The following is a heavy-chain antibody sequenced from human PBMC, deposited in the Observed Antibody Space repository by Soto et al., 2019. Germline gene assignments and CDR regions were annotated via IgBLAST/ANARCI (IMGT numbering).Heavy chain of an antibody. V-gene: IGHV3-11*01. D-gene: IGHD6-13*01. Sequence: PVGSLRLSCAASGFTFSDYYMSWIRQAPGKGLEWVSYISSSGSTIYYADSVKGRFTISRDNAKNSLYLQMNSLRAEDTAVYYCASWHSSSWLGDWFDPWGQGTLVTVSS. J-gene: IGHJ5*02. CDR2: ISSSGSTI. CDR1: GFTFSDYY. CDR3: ASWHSSSWLGDWFDP.